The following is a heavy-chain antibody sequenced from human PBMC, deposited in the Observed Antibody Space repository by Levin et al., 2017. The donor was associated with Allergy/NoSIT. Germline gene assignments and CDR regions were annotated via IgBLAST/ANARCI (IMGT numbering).Heavy chain of an antibody. Sequence: ASVKVSCKASGYTFNIFGISWVRQAPGQGLEWIGWISGYNGRTHYAPKFQSTVTMTVDASAATAYLELRSLRSGDTAVYYCARDDEDTLTGVPPDHWGQGTLLTVSA. V-gene: IGHV1-18*01. CDR3: ARDDEDTLTGVPPDH. D-gene: IGHD3-9*01. CDR1: GYTFNIFG. J-gene: IGHJ4*02. CDR2: ISGYNGRT.